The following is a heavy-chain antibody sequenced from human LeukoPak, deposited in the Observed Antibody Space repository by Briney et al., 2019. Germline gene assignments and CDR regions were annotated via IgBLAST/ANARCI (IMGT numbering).Heavy chain of an antibody. CDR1: GFTFSSYA. CDR3: AKWGRALVVAAKYAFDI. Sequence: QSGGSLRLSCAASGFTFSSYAMSWVRQAPGKGLEWVSAISGSGGSTYYADSVKGRFTISRDNSKNTLYLQMNSLRAEDTAVYYCAKWGRALVVAAKYAFDIWGQGTMVTVSS. D-gene: IGHD2-15*01. CDR2: ISGSGGST. V-gene: IGHV3-23*01. J-gene: IGHJ3*02.